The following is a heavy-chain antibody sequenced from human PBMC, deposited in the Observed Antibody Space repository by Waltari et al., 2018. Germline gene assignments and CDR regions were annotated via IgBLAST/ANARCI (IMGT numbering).Heavy chain of an antibody. J-gene: IGHJ2*01. CDR3: ARDPGNPIDWYFDL. CDR2: ITSKSTYI. V-gene: IGHV3-21*06. Sequence: EVQLVESGGGLVEPGGSLRLSCAASGFAFSTYTMTWVRQAPGKGLVGVSSITSKSTYIHYANSVKGRFTIARDNAKNSLYLQMNSLKAEDTAFYYCARDPGNPIDWYFDLWGRGTLVTVSS. CDR1: GFAFSTYT.